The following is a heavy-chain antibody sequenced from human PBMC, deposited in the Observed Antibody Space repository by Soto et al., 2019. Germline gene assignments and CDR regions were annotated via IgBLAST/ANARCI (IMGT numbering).Heavy chain of an antibody. CDR1: GFTVSSNY. D-gene: IGHD3-3*01. J-gene: IGHJ4*02. Sequence: GGSLRLSCAASGFTVSSNYMSWVRQAPGKGLEWVSVIYSGGSTYYADSVKGRFTISRDNSKNTLYLQMNSLRAEDTAAYYCASLITIFGVVPAPFDYWGQGTLVTVSS. CDR2: IYSGGST. V-gene: IGHV3-66*01. CDR3: ASLITIFGVVPAPFDY.